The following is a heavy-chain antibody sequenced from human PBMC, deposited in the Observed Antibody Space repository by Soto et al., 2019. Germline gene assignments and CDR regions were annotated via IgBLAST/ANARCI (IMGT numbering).Heavy chain of an antibody. V-gene: IGHV1-69*06. Sequence: QVQLVQSGAEVKKPGSSVKVSCKASGGTFSSYAISWVRQAPGQGLEWMGGIIPIFGTANYAQKFQGRVKITEDKSTRTAYMELGSLRSEYTAVYYCARSFRSIAAAVVGFDYWGQGTLVTVSS. J-gene: IGHJ4*02. CDR3: ARSFRSIAAAVVGFDY. CDR2: IIPIFGTA. CDR1: GGTFSSYA. D-gene: IGHD6-13*01.